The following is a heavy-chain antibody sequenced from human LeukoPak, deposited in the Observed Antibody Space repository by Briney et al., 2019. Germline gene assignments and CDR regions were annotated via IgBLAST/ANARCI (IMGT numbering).Heavy chain of an antibody. D-gene: IGHD5-18*01. V-gene: IGHV4-61*02. CDR2: IYTSGST. Sequence: PSETLSLTCTVSGGSISSGGYYWSWIRQPAGKGLEWIGRIYTSGSTNYNPSLKSRVTMSVDTSKNQFSLKLSSVTAADTAVYYCASDSSDTAMARDYYFDYWGQGTLVTVSS. J-gene: IGHJ4*02. CDR3: ASDSSDTAMARDYYFDY. CDR1: GGSISSGGYY.